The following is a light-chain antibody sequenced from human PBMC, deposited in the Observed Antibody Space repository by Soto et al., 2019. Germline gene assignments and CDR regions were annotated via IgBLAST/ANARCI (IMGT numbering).Light chain of an antibody. CDR1: SSDVGGYNY. Sequence: QSVLTQPRSVSGSPGQSVTISCTGTSSDVGGYNYVSWYQRHPGKAPKLMIYDVSKRPSGVPDRFSGSKSGNTASLTISGLQAEDEADYYCCSYAGSYVFGTVTKVTVL. CDR2: DVS. V-gene: IGLV2-11*01. J-gene: IGLJ1*01. CDR3: CSYAGSYV.